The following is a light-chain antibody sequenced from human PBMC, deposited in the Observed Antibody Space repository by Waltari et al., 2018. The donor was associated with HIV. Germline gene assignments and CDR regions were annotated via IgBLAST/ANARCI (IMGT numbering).Light chain of an antibody. CDR3: SSYTSSSALDVV. Sequence: QSALTHPASVSGSPGQSITISCTGTSSDVGGYDYVSWYQQHPGKAPKLMIFDVSKRPPGVSNRFSGAKSGNTASRTIAGLQAEDEADYYCSSYTSSSALDVVFGGGTKLTVL. CDR2: DVS. J-gene: IGLJ2*01. CDR1: SSDVGGYDY. V-gene: IGLV2-14*03.